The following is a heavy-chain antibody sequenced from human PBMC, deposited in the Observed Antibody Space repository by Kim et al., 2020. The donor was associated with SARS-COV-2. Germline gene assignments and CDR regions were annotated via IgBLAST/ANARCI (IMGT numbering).Heavy chain of an antibody. D-gene: IGHD3-9*01. CDR2: ISSSSSYI. Sequence: GGSLRLSCAASGFTFSSYSMNWVRQAPGKGLEWVSSISSSSSYIYYADSVKGRFTISRDNAKNSLYLQMNSLRAEDTAVYYCARDYYDILTGYDQPTPGDWGQGTLVTVSS. CDR1: GFTFSSYS. V-gene: IGHV3-21*01. CDR3: ARDYYDILTGYDQPTPGD. J-gene: IGHJ4*02.